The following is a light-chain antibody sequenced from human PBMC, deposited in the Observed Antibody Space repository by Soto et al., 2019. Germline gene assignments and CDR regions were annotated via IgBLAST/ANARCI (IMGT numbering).Light chain of an antibody. CDR2: GAS. Sequence: EIVLTQSPGTLSLSPGERATLSCRASQSVDNYYLAWYQQKPGQAPRLFIYGASSRATGIPDRFSGSGSGTDFTLTISRLEPEDFAVYYCQQHGSSPQTFGQGTKVEIK. CDR3: QQHGSSPQT. J-gene: IGKJ1*01. V-gene: IGKV3-20*01. CDR1: QSVDNYY.